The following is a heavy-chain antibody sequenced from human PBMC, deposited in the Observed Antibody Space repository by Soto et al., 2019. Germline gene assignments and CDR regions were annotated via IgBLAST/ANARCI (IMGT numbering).Heavy chain of an antibody. CDR3: ARETSSSWYGAFDI. V-gene: IGHV3-11*06. Sequence: QVQLVESGGGLVKPGGSLRLSCAASGFTFSDYYMSWIRQAPGKGLEWVSYISGSSVYTSYEDSVKGRFTISRDNAKNSLYLQMNSLRAEDTAVYYCARETSSSWYGAFDIWGQGTMVTVSS. CDR1: GFTFSDYY. D-gene: IGHD6-13*01. J-gene: IGHJ3*02. CDR2: ISGSSVYT.